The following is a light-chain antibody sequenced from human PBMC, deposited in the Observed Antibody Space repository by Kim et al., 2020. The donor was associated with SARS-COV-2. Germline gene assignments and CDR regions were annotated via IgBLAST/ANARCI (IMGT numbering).Light chain of an antibody. J-gene: IGLJ3*02. CDR3: AAWDDSLNARV. Sequence: GQRVTIACSGSSSNIGSKTVNWYQQLPGTAPKLLIYSNNQRPSGVPDRFSGSKSGTSASLAISGLQSEDEADYYCAAWDDSLNARVFGGGTQLTVL. CDR1: SSNIGSKT. CDR2: SNN. V-gene: IGLV1-44*01.